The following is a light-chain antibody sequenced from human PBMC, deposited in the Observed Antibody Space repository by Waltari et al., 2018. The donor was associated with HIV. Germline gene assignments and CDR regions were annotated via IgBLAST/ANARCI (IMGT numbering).Light chain of an antibody. CDR3: QSYDSSLSGSDVV. CDR1: SSNIGAGYD. CDR2: GNS. J-gene: IGLJ2*01. Sequence: QSVVTQPPSVSGAPGQRVTISCTGSSSNIGAGYDVHWYQQLPGTAPKLLIYGNSNRPSAVPDRFSGSKSGTSASLAITGLQAEDEADYYCQSYDSSLSGSDVVFGGGTELTVL. V-gene: IGLV1-40*01.